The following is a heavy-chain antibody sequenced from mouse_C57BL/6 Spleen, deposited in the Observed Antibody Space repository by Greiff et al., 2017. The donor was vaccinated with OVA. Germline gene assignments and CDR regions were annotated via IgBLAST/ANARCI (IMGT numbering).Heavy chain of an antibody. CDR1: GYTFTSYW. CDR2: IHPTSGST. Sequence: VQLQQPGAELVKPGASVKLSCKASGYTFTSYWMHWVKQRPGQGLEWIGMIHPTSGSTNYNEKFKSKATLTVDKSSSTAYMQLSSLTSEDSAVYDCERGITTVVAPYWYFDVWGTGTTVTVSS. CDR3: ERGITTVVAPYWYFDV. V-gene: IGHV1-64*01. D-gene: IGHD1-1*01. J-gene: IGHJ1*03.